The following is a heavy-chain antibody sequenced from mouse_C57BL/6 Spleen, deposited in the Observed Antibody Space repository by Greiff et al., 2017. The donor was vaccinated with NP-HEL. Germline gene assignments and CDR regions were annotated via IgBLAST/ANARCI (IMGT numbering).Heavy chain of an antibody. Sequence: EVKVEESGGGLVQPGGSMKLSCVASGFTFSNYWMNWVRQSPEKGLEWVAQIRLKSDDYATHYAESVKGRFTISRDDSKSSVYLQMNNLRAEDTGIYYCTVSYDYLFAYWGQGTLVTVSA. CDR1: GFTFSNYW. D-gene: IGHD2-4*01. CDR2: IRLKSDDYAT. J-gene: IGHJ3*01. V-gene: IGHV6-3*01. CDR3: TVSYDYLFAY.